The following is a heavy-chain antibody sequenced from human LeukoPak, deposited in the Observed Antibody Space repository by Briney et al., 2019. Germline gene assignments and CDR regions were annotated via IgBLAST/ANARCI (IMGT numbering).Heavy chain of an antibody. D-gene: IGHD1-26*01. J-gene: IGHJ4*02. CDR3: ARDESGSYQSLVDY. CDR2: INPNSGGT. Sequence: ASVKVSCKASGYTFTGYYMHWVRQAPGQGLEWMGWINPNSGGTNYAQKFQGRVTMTRDTSISTAYMELSRLRSDDTAVYYCARDESGSYQSLVDYWGQGTLVTVSS. V-gene: IGHV1-2*02. CDR1: GYTFTGYY.